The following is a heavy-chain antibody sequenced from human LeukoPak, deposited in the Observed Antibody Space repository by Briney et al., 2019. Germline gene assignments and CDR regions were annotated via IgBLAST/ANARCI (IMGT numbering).Heavy chain of an antibody. CDR2: ISSSGSTI. CDR3: ARGVATVTTLEGDY. Sequence: PGGSLRLSCAASGFTFSSYEMNWVRQAPGKGLEWVSYISSSGSTIYYADSVKGRFTISRDNAKNSLYLQMNSLRAEDTAVYYCARGVATVTTLEGDYWGQGTLVTVSS. V-gene: IGHV3-48*03. CDR1: GFTFSSYE. J-gene: IGHJ4*02. D-gene: IGHD4-17*01.